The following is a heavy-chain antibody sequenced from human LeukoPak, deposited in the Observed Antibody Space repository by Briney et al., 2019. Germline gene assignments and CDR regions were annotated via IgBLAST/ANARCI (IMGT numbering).Heavy chain of an antibody. V-gene: IGHV4-59*06. Sequence: SETLSLTCTVSGGSISRYYWSWIRQHPGKGLEWIGYIYYSGSTYYNPSLKSRVTISVDTSKNQFSLKLSSVTAADTAVYYCARGYSGYDSFVIFDYWGQGTLVTVSS. CDR1: GGSISRYY. D-gene: IGHD5-12*01. CDR2: IYYSGST. CDR3: ARGYSGYDSFVIFDY. J-gene: IGHJ4*02.